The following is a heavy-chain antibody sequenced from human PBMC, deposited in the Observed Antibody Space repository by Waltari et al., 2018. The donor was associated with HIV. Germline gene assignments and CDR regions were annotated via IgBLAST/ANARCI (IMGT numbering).Heavy chain of an antibody. V-gene: IGHV1-3*01. D-gene: IGHD4-17*01. J-gene: IGHJ5*02. CDR1: GYTFTSYA. CDR3: ARVLSGGTVTTERWFDP. CDR2: INAGNGNT. Sequence: SGAEVKKPGASVKVSCKASGYTFTSYAMHWVRQAPGQRLEWMGWINAGNGNTKYSQKFQGRVTITRDTSASTAYMELSSLRSEDTAVYYCARVLSGGTVTTERWFDPWGQGTLVTVSS.